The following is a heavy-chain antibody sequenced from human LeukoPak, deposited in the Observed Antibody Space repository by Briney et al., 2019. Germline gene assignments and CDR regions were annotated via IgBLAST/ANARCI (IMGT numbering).Heavy chain of an antibody. Sequence: PSETLSLTCAVYGSFSDHSWSWVRQPPGKGLEWIGKIDEKRRTSYSPSLTSRVTMSVDTSKNQFSLKLSSVTAADTAVYFCARHGGPYTWYPYYYYYMDVWGKGTSVTVSS. CDR3: ARHGGPYTWYPYYYYYMDV. CDR2: IDEKRRT. CDR1: GSFSDHS. D-gene: IGHD6-13*01. J-gene: IGHJ6*03. V-gene: IGHV4-34*01.